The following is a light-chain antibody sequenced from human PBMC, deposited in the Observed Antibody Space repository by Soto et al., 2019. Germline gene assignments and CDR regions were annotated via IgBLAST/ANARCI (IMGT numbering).Light chain of an antibody. CDR3: QQYNNWPPIT. CDR2: GAS. CDR1: QSVSSN. V-gene: IGKV3-15*01. J-gene: IGKJ5*01. Sequence: EIVMTQSPATLSVSPVERGKLSCSSSQSVSSNLAWYQQKPGQAPRLLIYGASTRATGIPARFSGSGSGTEFTLTISSLQSEDFAVYYCQQYNNWPPITFGQGTRLEIK.